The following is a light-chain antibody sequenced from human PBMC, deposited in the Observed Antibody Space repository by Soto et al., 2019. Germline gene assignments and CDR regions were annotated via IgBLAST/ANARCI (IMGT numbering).Light chain of an antibody. CDR2: VAS. V-gene: IGKV3-15*01. J-gene: IGKJ4*01. CDR3: QQYNSWPLS. Sequence: EIVMTQSPATLSVSPGERVTISCSASQSVNSNLASYQQQPSQTPKLLIYVASTRATGIPARFSGRGSGTEFTLTISSLQSEDFAIYYCQQYNSWPLSFGGGTKVEFK. CDR1: QSVNSN.